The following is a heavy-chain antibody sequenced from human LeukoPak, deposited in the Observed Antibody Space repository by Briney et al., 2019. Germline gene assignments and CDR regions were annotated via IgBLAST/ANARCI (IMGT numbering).Heavy chain of an antibody. CDR2: ISAYNGNT. CDR3: ARDTNSGDFWSGYFVY. V-gene: IGHV1-18*01. D-gene: IGHD3-3*01. J-gene: IGHJ4*02. CDR1: GYTFTSYG. Sequence: GASVKVSCKASGYTFTSYGISWVRQAPGQGLEWMGWISAYNGNTNYAQKLQGRVTMTTDTSTSTAYMALRSLRSDDTAVYYCARDTNSGDFWSGYFVYWGQGTLVTVSS.